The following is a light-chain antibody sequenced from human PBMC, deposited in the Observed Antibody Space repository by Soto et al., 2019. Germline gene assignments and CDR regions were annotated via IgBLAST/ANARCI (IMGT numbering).Light chain of an antibody. CDR3: QQYNNWPPYT. CDR1: RSVSSN. CDR2: GAS. V-gene: IGKV3-15*01. Sequence: EIVMTQSPATLSVSPGERATLSCRASRSVSSNLAWYQQKPGQAPRLLMYGASTRATGIPARFSGSGSGTEFTLTISSLQSEDFAVYYCQQYNNWPPYTCGQGTKVDIK. J-gene: IGKJ2*01.